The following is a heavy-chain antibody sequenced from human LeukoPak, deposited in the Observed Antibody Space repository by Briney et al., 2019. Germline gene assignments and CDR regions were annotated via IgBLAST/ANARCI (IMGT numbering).Heavy chain of an antibody. D-gene: IGHD3-16*01. CDR2: INHSGST. J-gene: IGHJ4*02. CDR1: GGSFSGYY. V-gene: IGHV4-34*01. CDR3: ARGYDYVWGSYSADYYFDY. Sequence: SETLSLTCAVYGGSFSGYYWSWIRQPPGKGLEWIGEINHSGSTNYNPSLKSRVTISVDTSKNQFSLKLSSVTAADTAVYYCARGYDYVWGSYSADYYFDYWGQGTLVTVSS.